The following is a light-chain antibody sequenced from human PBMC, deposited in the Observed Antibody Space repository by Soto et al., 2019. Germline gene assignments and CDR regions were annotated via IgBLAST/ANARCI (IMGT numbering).Light chain of an antibody. CDR1: QSVSSNY. Sequence: DIVLTQSPGTLSLSPGERATLSCRASQSVSSNYLAWYQQKPGQAPRLLIYGASSRATGIPDRFSGSGSGTDFTLTISRLEPEDFEVYYCQHYGTSSYTFGQGTKLEIK. J-gene: IGKJ2*01. V-gene: IGKV3-20*01. CDR2: GAS. CDR3: QHYGTSSYT.